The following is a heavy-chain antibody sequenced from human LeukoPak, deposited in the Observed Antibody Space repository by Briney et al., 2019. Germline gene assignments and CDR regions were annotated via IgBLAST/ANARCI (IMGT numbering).Heavy chain of an antibody. D-gene: IGHD6-19*01. CDR3: ARGSSSGWYFDY. CDR1: GGSISSYY. J-gene: IGHJ4*02. V-gene: IGHV4-59*01. CDR2: IDYSGST. Sequence: SETLSLTCTVSGGSISSYYWSWTRRPPGNGLEWIGYIDYSGSTNYNPSLKSRVTISVDTSKNQFSLKLSFVTAADTAVYYCARGSSSGWYFDYWGQGTLVTVSS.